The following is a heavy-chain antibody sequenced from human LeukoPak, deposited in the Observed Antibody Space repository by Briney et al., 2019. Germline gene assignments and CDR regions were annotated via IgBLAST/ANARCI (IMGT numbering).Heavy chain of an antibody. CDR3: APSSSNWFYFDY. Sequence: ASVKVSCKTSGYTFTGYYMHWVRQAPGQGPEWMGWINPNSGGTNYAQKFQGRVTMTSDTSISTAYMDLSRLRSDDTAVYYCAPSSSNWFYFDYWGQGTLVTVSS. V-gene: IGHV1-2*02. J-gene: IGHJ4*02. D-gene: IGHD6-13*01. CDR2: INPNSGGT. CDR1: GYTFTGYY.